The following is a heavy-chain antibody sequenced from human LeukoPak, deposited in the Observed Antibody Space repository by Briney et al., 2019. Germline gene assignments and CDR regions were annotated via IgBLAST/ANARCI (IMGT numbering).Heavy chain of an antibody. J-gene: IGHJ5*02. CDR3: ARGDPHADL. CDR1: GFDLNTYE. CDR2: ITISGHTK. V-gene: IGHV3-48*03. Sequence: GGSLRLSCAASGFDLNTYEMNWVRQAPGEGLEWIADITISGHTKNYADSVKGRFSISRDNTGTSLYLQMNSLRVEDTGVYYCARGDPHADLWGQGTLVTVSS.